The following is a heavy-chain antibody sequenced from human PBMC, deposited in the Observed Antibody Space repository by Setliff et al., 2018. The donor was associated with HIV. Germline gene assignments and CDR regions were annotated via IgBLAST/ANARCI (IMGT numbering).Heavy chain of an antibody. CDR2: INPNSGGT. CDR1: GYTFTGYY. V-gene: IGHV1-2*06. D-gene: IGHD6-6*01. CDR3: ARPRVFDSFDV. J-gene: IGHJ3*01. Sequence: ASVKVSCKAFGYTFTGYYIHWVRQAPGQGLEWMGRINPNSGGTNHAQKFQGRVSMTLDTSISTAYLEIPRLTSDDAAVYFCARPRVFDSFDVWGQGTKVTVSS.